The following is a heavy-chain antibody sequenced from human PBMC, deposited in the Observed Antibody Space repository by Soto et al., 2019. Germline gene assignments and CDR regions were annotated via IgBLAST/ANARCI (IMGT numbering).Heavy chain of an antibody. J-gene: IGHJ4*02. CDR2: LNPNSGDT. D-gene: IGHD6-19*01. Sequence: QVQLVQSGAEVKKPGASVKVSCKASGYTFSSYDINWVRQATGQGLEWMGWLNPNSGDTGYAQKFQGRVTLTRNTSINPAYIELRSLPSDDTAVYYCATSGGGWYLYWGQGTLVTVSS. V-gene: IGHV1-8*01. CDR3: ATSGGGWYLY. CDR1: GYTFSSYD.